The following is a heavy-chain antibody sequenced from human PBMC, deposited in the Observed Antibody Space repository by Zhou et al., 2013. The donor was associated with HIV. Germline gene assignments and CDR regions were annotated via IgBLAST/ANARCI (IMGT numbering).Heavy chain of an antibody. J-gene: IGHJ4*02. D-gene: IGHD6-6*01. CDR1: GGTFRNYG. V-gene: IGHV1-69*12. Sequence: QVQLVQSGAEVKKPGSSVKVSCKASGGTFRNYGFSWVRQAPGQGLEWMGGIIPVFGTAIYAQNFQGRVTFTGDESTSTAYMELSSLRSEDTALYFCARGDDYSSSSTFDYWGQGTLVTVSS. CDR3: ARGDDYSSSSTFDY. CDR2: IIPVFGTA.